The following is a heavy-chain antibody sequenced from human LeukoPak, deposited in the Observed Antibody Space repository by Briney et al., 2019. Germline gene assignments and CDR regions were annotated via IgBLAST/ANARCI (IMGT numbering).Heavy chain of an antibody. J-gene: IGHJ6*04. D-gene: IGHD3-10*01. V-gene: IGHV3-21*01. Sequence: GGSLRLSCAASGFTFSGYNVNWVRQAPGKGLEWVSSISSSNYVYYADSVKGRYTISRDNAKNSLYMQMNSLRAEDTAVYYCARDRVKMDVWGKGTTVTVSS. CDR1: GFTFSGYN. CDR3: ARDRVKMDV. CDR2: ISSSNYV.